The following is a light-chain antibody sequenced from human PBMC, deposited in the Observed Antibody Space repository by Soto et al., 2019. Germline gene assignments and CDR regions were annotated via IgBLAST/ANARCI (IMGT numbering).Light chain of an antibody. J-gene: IGLJ2*01. CDR3: QSYDSSLGVV. V-gene: IGLV1-40*01. Sequence: QSVLTQPPSVSGAPGQRVTISCTRSSSNIGAGYDVHWYQQLPGTAPKLLIYGNSNRPSGVPDRFSGSKSGTSASLAITGLQAEDEADYYCQSYDSSLGVVFGGGTKLTVL. CDR1: SSNIGAGYD. CDR2: GNS.